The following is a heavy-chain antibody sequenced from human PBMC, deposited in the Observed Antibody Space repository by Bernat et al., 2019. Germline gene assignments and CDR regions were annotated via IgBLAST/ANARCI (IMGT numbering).Heavy chain of an antibody. CDR3: ARDGLAPHWYFDL. CDR1: GYTFTSYY. V-gene: IGHV1-46*01. Sequence: QVQLVQSGAEVKKPGASVKVSCKASGYTFTSYYMHWVRQVPGQGLEWMGIINPSGGSTSYAQKFQGRVTMTRDTSTSTVYMELSSLRSEDTAVYYCARDGLAPHWYFDLWGRGTLVTVSS. CDR2: INPSGGST. J-gene: IGHJ2*01.